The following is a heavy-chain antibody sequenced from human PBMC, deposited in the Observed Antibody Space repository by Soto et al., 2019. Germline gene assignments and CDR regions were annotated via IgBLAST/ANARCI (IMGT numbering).Heavy chain of an antibody. CDR1: GYTFTSYY. V-gene: IGHV1-46*03. Sequence: QVQLVQSGAEVQKPGASVTVSCKASGYTFTSYYMHWVRQAPGQGLEWMGIINPSGGSTSYAQKFQGRVTMTRDTSTSTVYMELSSLRSEDTAVYYCARHYGSGSYNDAFDIWGQGTMVTVSS. CDR2: INPSGGST. J-gene: IGHJ3*02. CDR3: ARHYGSGSYNDAFDI. D-gene: IGHD3-10*01.